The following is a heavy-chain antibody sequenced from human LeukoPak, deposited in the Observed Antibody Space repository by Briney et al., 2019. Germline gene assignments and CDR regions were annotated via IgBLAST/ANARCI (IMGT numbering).Heavy chain of an antibody. CDR2: IYYSGST. Sequence: SETLSLTCTVSGGSISSSSYYWGWIHQPPGKGLEWIGSIYYSGSTYYNPSLKSRVTISVDTSKNQFSLKLSSVTAADTAVYYCAGGYCSSTSCYGVDYWGQGTLVTVSS. J-gene: IGHJ4*02. CDR1: GGSISSSSYY. D-gene: IGHD2-2*03. V-gene: IGHV4-39*01. CDR3: AGGYCSSTSCYGVDY.